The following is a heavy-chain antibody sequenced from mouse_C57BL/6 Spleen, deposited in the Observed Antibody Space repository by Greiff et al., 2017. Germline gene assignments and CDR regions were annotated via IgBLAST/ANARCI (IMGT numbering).Heavy chain of an antibody. J-gene: IGHJ4*01. CDR2: ISSGGDYI. Sequence: EVKLMESGEGLVKPGGSLKLSCAASGFTFSSYAMSWVRQTPEKRLEWVAYISSGGDYIYYADTVKGRFTISRDNARNTLYLQMSSLKSEDTAMYYCTRDDGNYSYAMDYWGQGTSVTVSS. D-gene: IGHD2-3*01. V-gene: IGHV5-9-1*02. CDR1: GFTFSSYA. CDR3: TRDDGNYSYAMDY.